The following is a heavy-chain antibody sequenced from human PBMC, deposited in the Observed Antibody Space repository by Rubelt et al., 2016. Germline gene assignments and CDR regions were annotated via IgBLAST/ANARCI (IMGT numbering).Heavy chain of an antibody. V-gene: IGHV4-34*01. CDR1: GGSFSGYY. CDR2: INHSGST. J-gene: IGHJ6*02. Sequence: QVQLQQWGAGLLKPSETLSLTCAVYGGSFSGYYWSWIRQPPGKGLEWIGAINHSGSTNYNPSLKCWVAISGDTSKNQFSLKRSSVAAADTAVYYCARVPLPKYYYYGMDVWGQGTTVTVSS. CDR3: ARVPLPKYYYYGMDV. D-gene: IGHD2-15*01.